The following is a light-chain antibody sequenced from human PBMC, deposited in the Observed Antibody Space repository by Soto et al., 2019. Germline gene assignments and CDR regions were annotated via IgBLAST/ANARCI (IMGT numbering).Light chain of an antibody. CDR1: SSDVGGYNY. CDR3: SSYTSSSTYVV. Sequence: QSALTQPASVSGSPGQSITISCTVTSSDVGGYNYVSWYQQHPGKAPQLMIYEVSNRPSGVSNRFSASKYGNTASLTISGLQAEDEADYYCSSYTSSSTYVVFGGGTKLTVL. J-gene: IGLJ2*01. V-gene: IGLV2-14*01. CDR2: EVS.